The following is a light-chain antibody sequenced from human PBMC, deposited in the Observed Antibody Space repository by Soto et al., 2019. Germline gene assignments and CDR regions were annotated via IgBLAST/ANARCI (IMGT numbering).Light chain of an antibody. Sequence: QSVLTQPASVSGSPGQSITITCTGTSSDVGGYNYVSWYQQHPGKAPKLMLFEVSNRPSGVSNRFSGSKSDNTASLTISGIQAEDEADYYCASYTGSNTLLFGGGTKLTVL. CDR1: SSDVGGYNY. V-gene: IGLV2-14*01. J-gene: IGLJ2*01. CDR2: EVS. CDR3: ASYTGSNTLL.